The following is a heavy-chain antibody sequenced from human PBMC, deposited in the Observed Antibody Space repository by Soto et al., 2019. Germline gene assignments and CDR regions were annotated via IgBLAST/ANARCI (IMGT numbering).Heavy chain of an antibody. D-gene: IGHD4-4*01. CDR3: AKDPNSFHDYSNYFDY. CDR1: GFTFSSYA. J-gene: IGHJ4*02. V-gene: IGHV3-23*01. CDR2: ISGSGGST. Sequence: TGGSLRLSCAASGFTFSSYAMSWVRQAPGKGLEWVSAISGSGGSTYYADSVKGRFTISRDNSKNTLYLQMNSLRAEDTAVYYCAKDPNSFHDYSNYFDYWGQGTLVTVSS.